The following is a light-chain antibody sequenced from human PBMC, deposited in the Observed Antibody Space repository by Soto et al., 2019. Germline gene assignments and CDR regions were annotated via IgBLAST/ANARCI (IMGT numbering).Light chain of an antibody. CDR3: PQRSNWPSLT. V-gene: IGKV3-11*01. CDR1: HSVGSY. J-gene: IGKJ4*01. CDR2: DAS. Sequence: EIVLIQSPATLSLSPGERATLSCRASHSVGSYLAWYQHKPGQAPRLLISDASNRATGIPARFSGSGSETDFTLTISSLEPEDSAVYYCPQRSNWPSLTFGGGTKVEIK.